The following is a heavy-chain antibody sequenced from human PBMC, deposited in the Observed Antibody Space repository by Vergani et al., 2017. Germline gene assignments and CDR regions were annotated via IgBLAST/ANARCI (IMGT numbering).Heavy chain of an antibody. CDR3: AKDRSFNLGEPFDY. V-gene: IGHV3-7*01. J-gene: IGHJ4*02. CDR2: VNQDGSEK. CDR1: GFISSSYW. D-gene: IGHD3-16*02. Sequence: EGQLVESGGDWVQRGGSLRLSCAASGFISSSYWMSWVRQAPGKGLEWVANVNQDGSEKYYVDSVRGRFTISRDTSKNTLYLEMHNLTPEDTAVYYCAKDRSFNLGEPFDYWCQGTLVTVSS.